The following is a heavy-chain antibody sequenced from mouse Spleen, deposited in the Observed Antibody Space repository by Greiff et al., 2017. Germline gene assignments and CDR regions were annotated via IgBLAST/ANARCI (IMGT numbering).Heavy chain of an antibody. CDR2: IWNDGTT. J-gene: IGHJ4*01. D-gene: IGHD6-1*01. CDR1: GFSLSNYG. CDR3: ARHGGALYGLDY. V-gene: IGHV2-6-1*01. Sequence: VKLQESGPGLVAPSQSLSITCTISGFSLSNYGVHWVRQSPGKGLEWLLVIWNDGTTTYNSTLKSRLSITKDNAKSQVFLKLNSLQPDDTAMYYCARHGGALYGLDYWGQGTSVTVSS.